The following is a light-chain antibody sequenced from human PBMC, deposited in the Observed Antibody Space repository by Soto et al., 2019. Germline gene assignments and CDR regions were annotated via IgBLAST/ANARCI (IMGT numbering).Light chain of an antibody. CDR1: QSVSSSY. J-gene: IGKJ1*01. V-gene: IGKV3-20*01. CDR2: GAS. Sequence: EIVLTQSPGTLSLSPGERATLSCRASQSVSSSYLAWYQQKPGQAPRLLIYGASSRATDIPDRFSGSGSGTDLNLTISRLEPEDFAVYYCQQYGSSPGTFGQGTKVEIK. CDR3: QQYGSSPGT.